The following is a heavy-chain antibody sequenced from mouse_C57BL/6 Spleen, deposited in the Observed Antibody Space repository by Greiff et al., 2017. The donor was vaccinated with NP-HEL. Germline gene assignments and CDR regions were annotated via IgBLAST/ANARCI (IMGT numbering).Heavy chain of an antibody. CDR2: IHPNSGST. D-gene: IGHD3-2*02. Sequence: QVQLQQPGAELVKPGASVKLSCKASGYTFTSYWMHWVKQRPGQGLEWIGMIHPNSGSTNYNEKFKSKATLTVDKSSSTAYMQLSSLTSEDSAVYYCARQGSSGYPYYYAMDYWGQGTSVTVSS. CDR3: ARQGSSGYPYYYAMDY. V-gene: IGHV1-64*01. J-gene: IGHJ4*01. CDR1: GYTFTSYW.